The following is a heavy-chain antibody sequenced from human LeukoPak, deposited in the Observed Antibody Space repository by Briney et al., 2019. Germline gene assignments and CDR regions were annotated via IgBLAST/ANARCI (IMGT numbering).Heavy chain of an antibody. J-gene: IGHJ2*01. CDR1: GYTFTDYY. D-gene: IGHD3-22*01. V-gene: IGHV1-2*02. Sequence: ASVKVSCKASGYTFTDYYILWVRQAPGQGLEWMGWIHPNSGATNCAQKFQGRVTMTGDTSITTAYMDLSRLSSDDTAVYYCARGSYYYDSGGYYNWYFDLWGRGTLVTVSS. CDR3: ARGSYYYDSGGYYNWYFDL. CDR2: IHPNSGAT.